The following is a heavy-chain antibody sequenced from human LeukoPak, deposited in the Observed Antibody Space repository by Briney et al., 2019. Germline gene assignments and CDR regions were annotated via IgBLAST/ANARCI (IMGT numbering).Heavy chain of an antibody. J-gene: IGHJ4*02. CDR3: ARVDAYYDILTGYYYIDY. D-gene: IGHD3-9*01. V-gene: IGHV3-11*04. Sequence: PGGSLRLSCAASGFTFSDYYMSWIRQAPGKGLEWVSYISSSGSTIYYADSVKGRFTISRDNAKNSLYLQMNSLRAEDTAVYYCARVDAYYDILTGYYYIDYWGQGTLVTVSS. CDR1: GFTFSDYY. CDR2: ISSSGSTI.